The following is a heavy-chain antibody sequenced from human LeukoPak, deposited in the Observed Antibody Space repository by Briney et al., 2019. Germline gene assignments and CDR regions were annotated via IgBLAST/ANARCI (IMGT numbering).Heavy chain of an antibody. D-gene: IGHD5-24*01. CDR2: ISGSGGST. Sequence: QPGGSLRLSCAASGFTFSSYGMSWVRQAPGKGLEWVSAISGSGGSTYYADSVKGRFTISRDNSKNTLYLQMNSLRAEDTAVYYCARARRWLQFFGYWGQGTLVTVSS. CDR1: GFTFSSYG. J-gene: IGHJ4*02. V-gene: IGHV3-23*01. CDR3: ARARRWLQFFGY.